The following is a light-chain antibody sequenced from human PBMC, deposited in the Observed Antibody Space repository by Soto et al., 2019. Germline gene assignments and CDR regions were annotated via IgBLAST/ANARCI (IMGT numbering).Light chain of an antibody. CDR3: QHYNSYSEA. J-gene: IGKJ1*01. Sequence: DIQMTQSPSTLSGSVGDRVTITCRASQTISSWLDWYQQKPGKAHKXLIYKASTLKSGVPSRFSGSGSGTEGTITISSLQPDDFATYYCQHYNSYSEAFGQGTKVDIK. CDR1: QTISSW. CDR2: KAS. V-gene: IGKV1-5*03.